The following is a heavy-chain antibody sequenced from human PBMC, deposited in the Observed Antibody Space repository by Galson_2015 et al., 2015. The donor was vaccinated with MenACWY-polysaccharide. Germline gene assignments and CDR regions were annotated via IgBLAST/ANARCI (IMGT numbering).Heavy chain of an antibody. CDR3: ARTYCSRATCYGMDV. Sequence: SLRLSCAASGFTFSSYAIHWVRQAPGKGLEWVAVISYDGSNKYYADSVKGRFTISRGNSKNTMYLQMNSLTAEDTAVYYCARTYCSRATCYGMDVWGQGTTVTVSS. CDR2: ISYDGSNK. J-gene: IGHJ6*02. CDR1: GFTFSSYA. V-gene: IGHV3-30-3*01. D-gene: IGHD2-2*01.